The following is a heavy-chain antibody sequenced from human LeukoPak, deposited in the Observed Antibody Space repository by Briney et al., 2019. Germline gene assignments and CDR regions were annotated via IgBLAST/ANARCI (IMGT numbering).Heavy chain of an antibody. Sequence: GESLQISCQGSGYSFTSFWVGWVRQKPGRGLEWMGTIYPGDSDTRYSPSFQGQVTISVDKSISTAYLQWSSLKASDTAMYYCARRGYTYGFYYWGQGTLVTVSS. D-gene: IGHD5-18*01. CDR3: ARRGYTYGFYY. CDR1: GYSFTSFW. CDR2: IYPGDSDT. J-gene: IGHJ4*02. V-gene: IGHV5-51*01.